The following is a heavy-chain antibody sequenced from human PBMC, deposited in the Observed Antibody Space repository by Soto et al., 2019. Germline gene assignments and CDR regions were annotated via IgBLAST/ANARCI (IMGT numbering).Heavy chain of an antibody. V-gene: IGHV3-21*01. CDR3: ARGIITGTTSIGY. D-gene: IGHD1-7*01. CDR1: GFTFSSYS. Sequence: GGSLRLSCAASGFTFSSYSMNWVRQAPGKGLEWVSSISSSSSYIYYADSVKGRFTISRDNAKNSLYLQMNSLRAEDTAVYYCARGIITGTTSIGYWGQGTLVTVSS. CDR2: ISSSSSYI. J-gene: IGHJ4*02.